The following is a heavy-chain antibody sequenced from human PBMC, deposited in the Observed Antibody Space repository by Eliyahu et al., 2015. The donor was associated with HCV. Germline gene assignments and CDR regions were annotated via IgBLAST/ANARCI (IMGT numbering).Heavy chain of an antibody. CDR3: ASGGGGIAVTGTGGWFDP. V-gene: IGHV4-59*01. J-gene: IGHJ5*02. CDR1: GGXIXTYY. D-gene: IGHD6-19*01. Sequence: QVQLQESGPGLVKPSETLSLSCTVXGGXIXTYYWSWIRQPPGKGLEWIGYIHYSGSTNYNPSLKSRVTISIDTSKNQFSLNLTSVTAADTAMYYCASGGGGIAVTGTGGWFDPWGQGTLVTVSS. CDR2: IHYSGST.